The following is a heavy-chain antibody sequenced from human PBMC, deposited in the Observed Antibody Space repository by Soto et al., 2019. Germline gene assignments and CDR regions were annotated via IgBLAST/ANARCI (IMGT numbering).Heavy chain of an antibody. Sequence: ASVKVSCKASGGAFSSYAISWVRQAPGQGLEWMGGIIPIFGTANYAQKFQGRVTITADESTSTAYMELSSLRSEDTAVYYCARLNLESYDPYYYYYGMDVWGQGTTVTVSS. V-gene: IGHV1-69*13. CDR3: ARLNLESYDPYYYYYGMDV. D-gene: IGHD3-16*01. CDR1: GGAFSSYA. J-gene: IGHJ6*02. CDR2: IIPIFGTA.